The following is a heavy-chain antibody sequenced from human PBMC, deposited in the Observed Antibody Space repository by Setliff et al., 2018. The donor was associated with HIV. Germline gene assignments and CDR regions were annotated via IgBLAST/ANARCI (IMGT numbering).Heavy chain of an antibody. CDR3: ARAPDCGGACYRQTDTFLGH. CDR1: GYAFTGYY. D-gene: IGHD2-21*02. J-gene: IGHJ5*02. V-gene: IGHV1-2*07. CDR2: INCDNGAT. Sequence: ASVKVSCKTSGYAFTGYYLHWLRQAPGQRLEWMGWINCDNGATNTAHKFEDRVSLTRDASFRTAYMELRKLRSGDTAKYYCARAPDCGGACYRQTDTFLGHWGQGTLVTVSS.